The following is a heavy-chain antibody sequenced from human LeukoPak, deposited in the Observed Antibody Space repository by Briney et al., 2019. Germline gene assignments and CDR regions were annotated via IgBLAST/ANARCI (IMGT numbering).Heavy chain of an antibody. V-gene: IGHV1-46*01. J-gene: IGHJ4*02. Sequence: GASVKVSCKASGYTFTSYYMHWVRQAPGQGLEWMGIINPSGGSTSYAQKFQGRVTMTRDTSTSTVYMELSSLRSEDTAVYYCARVGEAFEYTNYFDYWGQGTLVTVSS. D-gene: IGHD6-6*01. CDR3: ARVGEAFEYTNYFDY. CDR1: GYTFTSYY. CDR2: INPSGGST.